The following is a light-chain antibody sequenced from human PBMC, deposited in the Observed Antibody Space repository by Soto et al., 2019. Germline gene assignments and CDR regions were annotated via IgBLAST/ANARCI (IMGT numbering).Light chain of an antibody. Sequence: DIVMAQSPASLAVSLGERATVNCRSSQSLLSTSDNKNYLAWYQHKPGQPPKALIYWASTRASGVPERFSGSGSGTEFSLTINSLQAEDVAVYYCQQYYSSFHTFGQGTKLEIK. J-gene: IGKJ2*01. CDR3: QQYYSSFHT. V-gene: IGKV4-1*01. CDR2: WAS. CDR1: QSLLSTSDNKNY.